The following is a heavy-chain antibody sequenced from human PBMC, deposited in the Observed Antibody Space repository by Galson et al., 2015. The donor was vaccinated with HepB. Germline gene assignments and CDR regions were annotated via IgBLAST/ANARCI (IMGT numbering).Heavy chain of an antibody. J-gene: IGHJ4*02. CDR1: GDSVSRNNW. V-gene: IGHV4-4*01. CDR3: GREGPTPVPSAIDY. D-gene: IGHD2-2*01. Sequence: ETLSLTCVVSGDSVSRNNWWTWVRQSPGKGLEWIGEIYHVGSTNYNPSLTNRLTIYLDKAKNQFSLNLTSVTAADTAVYFCGREGPTPVPSAIDYWGQGILATVSS. CDR2: IYHVGST.